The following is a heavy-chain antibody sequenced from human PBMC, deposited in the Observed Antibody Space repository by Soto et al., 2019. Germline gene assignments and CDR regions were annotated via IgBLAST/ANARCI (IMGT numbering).Heavy chain of an antibody. CDR2: IIPVLGVT. D-gene: IGHD2-21*02. Sequence: QVQLVQSGAEMKRPGSSVKVSCQASGSTFSSYTVSWVRQAPGQGLEWMGRIIPVLGVTNYAQKFKGRVPITADKSKTTAYMELSSLRSGDTAVYYCARRRYCGADCYSKYYYGMDVWGQGTTVTVSS. CDR1: GSTFSSYT. CDR3: ARRRYCGADCYSKYYYGMDV. J-gene: IGHJ6*02. V-gene: IGHV1-69*02.